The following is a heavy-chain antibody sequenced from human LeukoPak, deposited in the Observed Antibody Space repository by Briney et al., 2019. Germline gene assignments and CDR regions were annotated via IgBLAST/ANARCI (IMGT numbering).Heavy chain of an antibody. V-gene: IGHV4-39*01. CDR1: GGSISSGDYY. CDR3: ARHAYYSSSFKPYYYGMDV. J-gene: IGHJ6*02. D-gene: IGHD6-13*01. CDR2: IYYSGST. Sequence: PSETLSLTCTVSGGSISSGDYYWGWIRQPPGKGLEWIASIYYSGSTHYNPSLKSRVTISVDTPTNQFSLKLTSVTAADTAVFYCARHAYYSSSFKPYYYGMDVWGQGTTVTVSS.